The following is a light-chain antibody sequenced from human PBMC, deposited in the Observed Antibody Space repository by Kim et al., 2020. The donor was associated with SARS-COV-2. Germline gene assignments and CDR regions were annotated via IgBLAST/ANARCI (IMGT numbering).Light chain of an antibody. CDR2: GVS. J-gene: IGKJ1*01. CDR1: QSLTTSH. CDR3: QQYERSRT. Sequence: SLSPGEGATLSCRASQSLTTSHLAWYQQKPGQAPRLLISGVSSRATGIPDRFSGSGSGTDFTLTVSRLEPEDFAVYYCQQYERSRTFGQGTKLEIK. V-gene: IGKV3-20*01.